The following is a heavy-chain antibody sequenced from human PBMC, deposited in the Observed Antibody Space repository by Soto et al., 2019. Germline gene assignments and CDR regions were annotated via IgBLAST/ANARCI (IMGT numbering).Heavy chain of an antibody. V-gene: IGHV1-46*03. CDR2: INAGGGYT. CDR1: GYIFSNYY. J-gene: IGHJ5*02. Sequence: ASVKVSCKASGYIFSNYYMHWVRQAPGQGLEWMGTINAGGGYTTYAQRFQGRVTMTRDTSTSTVSMELSSLRYEDTALYYCTRGGAIVVVNHPFDLCGEGTLVTVSS. D-gene: IGHD2-21*01. CDR3: TRGGAIVVVNHPFDL.